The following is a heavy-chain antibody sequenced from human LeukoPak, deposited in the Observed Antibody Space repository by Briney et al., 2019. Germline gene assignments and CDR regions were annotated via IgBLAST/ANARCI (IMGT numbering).Heavy chain of an antibody. CDR3: ARVLIVVAPAAMREGYYYYYGMDV. CDR1: RYTFTSYD. D-gene: IGHD2-2*01. CDR2: MNPNSGNT. J-gene: IGHJ6*02. V-gene: IGHV1-8*01. Sequence: ASVKVSCKASRYTFTSYDINWVRQATGQGLEWMGWMNPNSGNTGYAQKFQGRVTMTRSTSISTAYMELSSLRSEDTAVYYCARVLIVVAPAAMREGYYYYYGMDVWGQGTTVTVSS.